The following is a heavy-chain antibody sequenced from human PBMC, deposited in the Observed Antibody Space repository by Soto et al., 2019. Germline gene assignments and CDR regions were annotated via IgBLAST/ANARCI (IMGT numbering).Heavy chain of an antibody. CDR2: INDRGSI. V-gene: IGHV4-34*01. CDR1: GGSFSGYY. Sequence: QVQLQQWGAGPLRPLETLSLTCGVSGGSFSGYYWAWISQSPGKGLEWIGEINDRGSINYNPSLKSRVSISVDTSKNHYSLNLRSVTAADTAVDYCARESHDILTGPPWVWYFDLGGRGTLVT. D-gene: IGHD3-9*01. J-gene: IGHJ2*01. CDR3: ARESHDILTGPPWVWYFDL.